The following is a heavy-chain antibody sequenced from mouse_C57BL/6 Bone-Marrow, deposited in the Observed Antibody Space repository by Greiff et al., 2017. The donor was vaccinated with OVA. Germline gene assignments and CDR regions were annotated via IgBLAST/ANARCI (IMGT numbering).Heavy chain of an antibody. V-gene: IGHV5-12*01. CDR1: GFTFSDYY. J-gene: IGHJ2*01. CDR2: ISNGGGST. D-gene: IGHD2-4*01. Sequence: EVQVVESGGGLVQPGGSLKLSCAASGFTFSDYYMYWVRQTPEKRLEWVAYISNGGGSTYYPDTVKGRFTISRDNAKNTLYLQMSRLKSEDTAMYYCARYYDYFDYWGQGTTLTVSS. CDR3: ARYYDYFDY.